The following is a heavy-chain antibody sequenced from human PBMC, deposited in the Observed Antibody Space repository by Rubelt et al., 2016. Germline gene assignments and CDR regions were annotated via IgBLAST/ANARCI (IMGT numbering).Heavy chain of an antibody. J-gene: IGHJ4*02. CDR1: GYTFITYW. D-gene: IGHD4-17*01. CDR2: ITPSSGST. Sequence: QVQLVQSGAEVKKPGASVKVSCKASGYTFITYWMHWVRQAPGQGPEWMGIITPSSGSTSYAQKFQGRVTMTRDTSTSTVYMELSSLTSEDTAVYYCARGDYGDYVYWGQGTLVTVSS. V-gene: IGHV1-46*01. CDR3: ARGDYGDYVY.